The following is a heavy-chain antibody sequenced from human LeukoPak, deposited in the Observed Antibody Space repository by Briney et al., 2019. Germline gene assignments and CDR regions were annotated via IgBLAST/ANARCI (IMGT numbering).Heavy chain of an antibody. V-gene: IGHV1-46*01. Sequence: ASAKVSCKASGYMFTHYYMHWVRKAHGPGHEWLGMITSSGGDTSYAQKFEGRVTMTRDTSTRTVYMELSSLTSEDTAVYYCARDLRRSGYNWGCDHWGEGTLVTVSP. J-gene: IGHJ4*02. CDR3: ARDLRRSGYNWGCDH. CDR1: GYMFTHYY. D-gene: IGHD5-24*01. CDR2: ITSSGGDT.